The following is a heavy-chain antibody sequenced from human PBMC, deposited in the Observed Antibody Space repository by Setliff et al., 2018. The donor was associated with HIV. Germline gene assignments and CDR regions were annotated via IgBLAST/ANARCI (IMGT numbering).Heavy chain of an antibody. J-gene: IGHJ5*02. CDR3: ARSLGGLAVPSKNYFDP. Sequence: ASVKVSCKTSGDTFTNYYMHWVRQAPGQGPEWLGIINPSGTYTSYAQKFQGRVTMTRDTSTTIVYMELSGLRSEDTAVYFCARSLGGLAVPSKNYFDPWGQGTLVTVSS. V-gene: IGHV1-46*01. CDR1: GDTFTNYY. D-gene: IGHD1-7*01. CDR2: INPSGTYT.